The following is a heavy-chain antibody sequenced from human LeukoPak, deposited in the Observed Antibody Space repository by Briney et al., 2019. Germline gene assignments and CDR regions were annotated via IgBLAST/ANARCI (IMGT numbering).Heavy chain of an antibody. CDR3: TRLASRRDPDKTSGQAYFDI. J-gene: IGHJ4*02. CDR1: GYSFTTHW. CDR2: IYPGDSEI. V-gene: IGHV5-51*01. D-gene: IGHD2-15*01. Sequence: AGESLKISCKGSGYSFTTHWIAWVRQMPGKGLEWMGIIYPGDSEIKYSPSFQGQVTLSADKSTSTAYLQWSSLQAADTAMYYCTRLASRRDPDKTSGQAYFDIWGQGTLVTVSS.